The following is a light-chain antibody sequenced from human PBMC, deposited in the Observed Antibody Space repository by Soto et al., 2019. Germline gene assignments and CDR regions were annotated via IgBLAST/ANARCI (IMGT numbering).Light chain of an antibody. CDR3: QQSYSTPWT. V-gene: IGKV1-39*01. J-gene: IGKJ1*01. CDR1: QIISSY. Sequence: DIQMTQSPSSLSASVGDRVTITCRTSQIISSYLNWYQQTPGKAPKLLIYAASSLQSGVPSRFSGRGSGTDFTLTISSLQPEDFATYYCQQSYSTPWTFGQGTKVDIK. CDR2: AAS.